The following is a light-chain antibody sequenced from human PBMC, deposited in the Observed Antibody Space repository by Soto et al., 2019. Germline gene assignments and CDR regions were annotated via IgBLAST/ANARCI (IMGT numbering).Light chain of an antibody. V-gene: IGLV2-14*03. CDR2: DVT. Sequence: QSALTQPASVSGSPGQSITISCTGAISDVGGDNHVSWYQQHPGKAPKLILYDVTNRPPGVSSRFSGSKSGDTASLTIHGLPAEDEADYYCSSYRGYIVVVFGGGTKVTVL. CDR1: ISDVGGDNH. CDR3: SSYRGYIVVV. J-gene: IGLJ2*01.